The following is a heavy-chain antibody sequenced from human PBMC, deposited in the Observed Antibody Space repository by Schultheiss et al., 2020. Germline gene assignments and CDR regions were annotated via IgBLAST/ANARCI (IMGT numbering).Heavy chain of an antibody. J-gene: IGHJ6*02. CDR3: ASDSKLRGVITGEPYGMDV. CDR2: ISAYNGNT. D-gene: IGHD3-10*01. Sequence: ASVKVSCKASGYTFTSYGISWVRQAPGQGLEWMGWISAYNGNTNYAQKLQGRVTMTTDTSTSTAYMELRSLRSDDTAVYYCASDSKLRGVITGEPYGMDVWGQGTTVTVPS. CDR1: GYTFTSYG. V-gene: IGHV1-18*01.